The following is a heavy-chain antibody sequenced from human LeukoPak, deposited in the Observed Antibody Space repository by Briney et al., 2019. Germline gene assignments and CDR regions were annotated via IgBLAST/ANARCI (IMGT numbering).Heavy chain of an antibody. D-gene: IGHD6-13*01. CDR2: ISSSSSYI. CDR3: ERHFAEGRDFYSSSWHHSYYFDY. J-gene: IGHJ4*02. V-gene: IGHV3-21*01. CDR1: GFTFSSYS. Sequence: GGSLRLSCAASGFTFSSYSMNWVRQAPGKGLEWVSSISSSSSYIYYADSVKGRFTISRDNAKNSLYLQMNSLRAEDTAVYYCERHFAEGRDFYSSSWHHSYYFDYWGQGTLVTVSS.